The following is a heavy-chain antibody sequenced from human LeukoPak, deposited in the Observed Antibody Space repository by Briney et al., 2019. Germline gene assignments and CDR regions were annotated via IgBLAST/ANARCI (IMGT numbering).Heavy chain of an antibody. V-gene: IGHV3-21*01. D-gene: IGHD5-12*01. J-gene: IGHJ4*02. Sequence: PGGSLRLSCAASGFTFSSYSMNWVRQAPGKGLEWVSSISSSSSYIYYADSVKGRFTISRDNAKNSLYLQMNSLRAEDTAVYYCASLGGSLALLSPLWGQGTLVTVSS. CDR2: ISSSSSYI. CDR3: ASLGGSLALLSPL. CDR1: GFTFSSYS.